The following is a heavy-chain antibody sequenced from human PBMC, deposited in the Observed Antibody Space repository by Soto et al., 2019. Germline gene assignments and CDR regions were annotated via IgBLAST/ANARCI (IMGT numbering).Heavy chain of an antibody. CDR2: INHSGST. V-gene: IGHV4-34*01. J-gene: IGHJ4*02. CDR3: ARGLTMIVDFDY. D-gene: IGHD3-22*01. CDR1: GGSFSGYY. Sequence: PSETLSLTCAVYGGSFSGYYWSWIRQPPGKGLEWIGEINHSGSTNYNPSLKSRVTISVDTSENQFSLKLSSVTAADTAVYYCARGLTMIVDFDYWGQGTLVTVS.